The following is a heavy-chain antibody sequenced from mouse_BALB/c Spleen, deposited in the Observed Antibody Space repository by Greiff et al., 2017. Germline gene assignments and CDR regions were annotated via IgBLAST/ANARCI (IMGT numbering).Heavy chain of an antibody. J-gene: IGHJ3*01. Sequence: EVKVVESGAELVRPGALVKLSCKASGFNIKDYYMHWVKQRPEQGLEWIGWIDPENGNTIYDPKFQGKASITADTSSNTAYLQLSSLTSEDTAVYYCARGGLLAYWGQGTLVTVSA. D-gene: IGHD3-1*01. CDR3: ARGGLLAY. V-gene: IGHV14-1*02. CDR2: IDPENGNT. CDR1: GFNIKDYY.